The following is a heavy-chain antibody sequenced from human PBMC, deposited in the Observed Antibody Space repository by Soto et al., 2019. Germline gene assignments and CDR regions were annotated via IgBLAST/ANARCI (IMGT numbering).Heavy chain of an antibody. CDR2: INHSGST. CDR3: ARSSLREVPAALIYYYYYGMDV. D-gene: IGHD2-2*01. V-gene: IGHV4-34*01. J-gene: IGHJ6*02. Sequence: SETLSLTCAVYGGSFSGYYWSWIRQPPGKGLEWIGEINHSGSTNYNPSLKSRVTISVDTSKNQFSLKLGSVTAADTAVYYCARSSLREVPAALIYYYYYGMDVWGQGTTVTVSS. CDR1: GGSFSGYY.